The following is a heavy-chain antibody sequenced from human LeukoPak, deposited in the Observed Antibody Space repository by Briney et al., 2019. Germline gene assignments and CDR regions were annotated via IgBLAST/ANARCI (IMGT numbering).Heavy chain of an antibody. V-gene: IGHV3-23*01. CDR1: GFTFSSYA. CDR2: ITGSGGST. J-gene: IGHJ4*02. D-gene: IGHD2-15*01. CDR3: AKRSRYCSGGSCYSWFDY. Sequence: GGSLRLSCAASGFTFSSYAMSWVRQAPGKGLEWVSAITGSGGSTYYADSVKGRFTISRANSKNTLYLQMNSLRAEDTAVYYCAKRSRYCSGGSCYSWFDYWGQGTLVTVSS.